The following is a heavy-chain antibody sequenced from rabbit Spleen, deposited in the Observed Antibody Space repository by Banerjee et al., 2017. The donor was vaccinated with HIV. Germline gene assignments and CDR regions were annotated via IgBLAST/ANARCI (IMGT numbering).Heavy chain of an antibody. J-gene: IGHJ6*01. V-gene: IGHV1S45*01. CDR2: INAVTGKA. CDR3: ARETADTVYAFNL. Sequence: QEQLVESGGGLVQPEGSLKLSCTASGFSFSNKAVMCWVRQAPGKGLEWIACINAVTGKAVYASWAKGRFTISKTSTTVDLKMTSLTTADTATYFCARETADTVYAFNLWGPGTLVTVS. CDR1: GFSFSNKAV. D-gene: IGHD6-1*01.